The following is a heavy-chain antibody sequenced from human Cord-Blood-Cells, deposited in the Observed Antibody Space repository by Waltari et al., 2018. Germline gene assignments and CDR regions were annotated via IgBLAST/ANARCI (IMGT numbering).Heavy chain of an antibody. CDR1: GGTFSSYA. CDR2: IIPICGPA. J-gene: IGHJ4*02. CDR3: ARMGHCTNGVCYFDY. Sequence: QVQLVQSGAEVKKPGSSVKDSCKASGGTFSSYAISWVRQAPGQGLEWMGGIIPICGPANYAQKFQGRFTVTADESTSTAYMELSSLRSEDTAVYYCARMGHCTNGVCYFDYWGQGTLVTVSS. D-gene: IGHD2-8*01. V-gene: IGHV1-69*01.